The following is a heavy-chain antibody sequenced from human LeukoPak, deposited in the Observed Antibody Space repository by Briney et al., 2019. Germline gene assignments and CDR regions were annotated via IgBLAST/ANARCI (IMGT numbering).Heavy chain of an antibody. V-gene: IGHV3-23*01. J-gene: IGHJ4*02. CDR3: AKGEAVKHDY. CDR2: ISGSGGST. CDR1: GFSFSSYG. D-gene: IGHD4-17*01. Sequence: GGSLRLSCAASGFSFSSYGMPWVRQAPGKGLEWVSAISGSGGSTYYADSVKGRFTISRDNSKNTLYLQMNSLRAEDTAVYYCAKGEAVKHDYWGQGTLVTVSS.